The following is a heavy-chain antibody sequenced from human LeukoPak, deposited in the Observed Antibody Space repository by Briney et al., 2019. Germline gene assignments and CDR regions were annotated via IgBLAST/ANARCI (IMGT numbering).Heavy chain of an antibody. J-gene: IGHJ4*02. CDR3: ARERYDSSGYYPDY. CDR2: IYTSGST. D-gene: IGHD3-22*01. CDR1: GGSISSGSYY. Sequence: PSQTLSLTCTVSGGSISSGSYYWRWIRQPAGKGLEWIGRIYTSGSTNYNPSLKSRVTISVDTSKNQFSLKLSSVTAADTAVYYCARERYDSSGYYPDYWGQGTLVTVSS. V-gene: IGHV4-61*02.